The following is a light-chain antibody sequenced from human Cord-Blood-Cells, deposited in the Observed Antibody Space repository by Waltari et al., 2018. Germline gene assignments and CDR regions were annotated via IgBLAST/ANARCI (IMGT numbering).Light chain of an antibody. J-gene: IGLJ3*02. CDR3: CSYAGSSTLV. CDR1: SSDVGSYNL. Sequence: QSALTQPASVSGSPGQSITISCTGTSSDVGSYNLVSWYQQHPGKAPKLMIYEGSKRPSGVSKRFSGSKSGNTASLTISGLQVEDEADYYCCSYAGSSTLVFGGGTKLTVL. V-gene: IGLV2-23*01. CDR2: EGS.